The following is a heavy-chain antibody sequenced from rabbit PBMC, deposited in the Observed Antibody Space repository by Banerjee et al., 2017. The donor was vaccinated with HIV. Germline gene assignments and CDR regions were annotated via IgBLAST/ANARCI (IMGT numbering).Heavy chain of an antibody. V-gene: IGHV1S45*01. CDR1: GFTISSGYW. J-gene: IGHJ4*01. D-gene: IGHD8-1*01. CDR3: ARDGGSSYYPYYFNL. CDR2: IYTGSSGST. Sequence: QEQLVESGGGLVKPEGSLTLTCTASGFTISSGYWIDWVRQAPGKGLEWIACIYTGSSGSTYYASWAKGRFTISKTSSTTVTLQMTSLTAADTATYFCARDGGSSYYPYYFNLWGQGTLV.